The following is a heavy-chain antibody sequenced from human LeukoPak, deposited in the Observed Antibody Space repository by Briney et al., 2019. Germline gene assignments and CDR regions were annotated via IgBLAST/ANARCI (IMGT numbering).Heavy chain of an antibody. Sequence: GGSLRLSCAAFGFTFSDYYMTWIRQAPGKGLVWVSYISPNSGDIKYADSVKGRFTISRDNAKKSLYLQMNSLTAEDTSVYYCSRDPRRLDYWGQGALVTVSS. CDR1: GFTFSDYY. V-gene: IGHV3-11*06. CDR2: ISPNSGDI. CDR3: SRDPRRLDY. J-gene: IGHJ4*02.